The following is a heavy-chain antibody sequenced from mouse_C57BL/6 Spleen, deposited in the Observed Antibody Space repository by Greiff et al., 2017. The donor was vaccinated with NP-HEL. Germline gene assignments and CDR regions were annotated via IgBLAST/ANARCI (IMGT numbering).Heavy chain of an antibody. CDR1: GYAFSSSW. CDR2: IYPGDGDT. CDR3: AHYYGSSYGYFDV. D-gene: IGHD1-1*01. Sequence: QVQLKESGPELVKPGASVKISCKASGYAFSSSWMNWVKQRPGKGLEWIGRIYPGDGDTNYNGKFKGKATLTADQSSSTAYMQLSSLTSEDSAVYFCAHYYGSSYGYFDVWGTGTTVTVSS. V-gene: IGHV1-82*01. J-gene: IGHJ1*03.